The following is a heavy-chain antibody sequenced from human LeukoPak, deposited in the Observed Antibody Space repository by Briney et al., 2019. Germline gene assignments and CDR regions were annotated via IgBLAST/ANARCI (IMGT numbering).Heavy chain of an antibody. Sequence: GGSLRLSCAASGFTFSSNYMSWVRQAPGKGLEWVSVIYSGGSAYYADSVKGRFTISRDNSKNTLYLQMNSLRAEDTAVYYCATERGFYSGYDLPDYWGQGTLVTVSS. V-gene: IGHV3-53*01. D-gene: IGHD5-12*01. CDR2: IYSGGSA. CDR3: ATERGFYSGYDLPDY. J-gene: IGHJ4*02. CDR1: GFTFSSNY.